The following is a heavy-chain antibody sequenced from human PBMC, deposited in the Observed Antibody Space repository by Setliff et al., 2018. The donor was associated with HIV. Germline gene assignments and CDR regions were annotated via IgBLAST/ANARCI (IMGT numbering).Heavy chain of an antibody. CDR1: GGSLSSYY. CDR2: IYSSGST. J-gene: IGHJ1*01. CDR3: ARSGSYVGPIQH. Sequence: PSETLSLTCTVSGGSLSSYYWSWIRQPAGKGLEWIGRIYSSGSTNYNPSLKSRLTMSVDTSKNQFSLKLTSVTAADTAVYYCARSGSYVGPIQHWGQGTLVTAPQ. D-gene: IGHD3-10*02. V-gene: IGHV4-4*07.